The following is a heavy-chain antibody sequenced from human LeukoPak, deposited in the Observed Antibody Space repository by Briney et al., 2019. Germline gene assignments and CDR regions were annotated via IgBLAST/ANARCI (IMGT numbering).Heavy chain of an antibody. CDR1: GYTFTSYP. CDR3: ARGYDYGDYVGDFDY. J-gene: IGHJ4*02. V-gene: IGHV1-18*01. Sequence: WASVKVSCKASGYTFTSYPISWVRQTPRQGLECMGWITTYNGNTNYAQKLQGRVTMTTDTSTSTAYMDLRGLRSDDTAVYYCARGYDYGDYVGDFDYWGQGTLVTVSS. D-gene: IGHD4-17*01. CDR2: ITTYNGNT.